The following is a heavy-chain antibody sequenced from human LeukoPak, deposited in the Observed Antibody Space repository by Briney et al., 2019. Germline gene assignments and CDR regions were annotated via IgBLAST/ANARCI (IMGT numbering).Heavy chain of an antibody. CDR1: GFTFSDYY. CDR2: ISSSGSTI. CDR3: ARDAQPWSNWFDP. J-gene: IGHJ5*02. V-gene: IGHV3-11*04. Sequence: PGGSLRLSCAASGFTFSDYYMSWIRQAPGKGLEWVSYISSSGSTIYYADSVKGRFTISRDNAKNSLYLQMNSLRAEDTAVYYCARDAQPWSNWFDPWGQGTLVTVSS. D-gene: IGHD5-18*01.